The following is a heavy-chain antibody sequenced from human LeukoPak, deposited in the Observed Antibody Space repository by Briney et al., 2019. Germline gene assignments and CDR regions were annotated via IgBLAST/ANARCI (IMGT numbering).Heavy chain of an antibody. CDR3: AKGLERESRLDS. CDR1: GFTFSSYE. V-gene: IGHV3-48*03. CDR2: ISSSGSTI. D-gene: IGHD1-1*01. Sequence: PGGSLRLSRAASGFTFSSYEMNWVRQAPGKGLEWVSYISSSGSTIYYADSVKGRFTISRDNAKNSLYLQMNSLRAEDTALYYCAKGLERESRLDSWGQGTLVTVSS. J-gene: IGHJ4*02.